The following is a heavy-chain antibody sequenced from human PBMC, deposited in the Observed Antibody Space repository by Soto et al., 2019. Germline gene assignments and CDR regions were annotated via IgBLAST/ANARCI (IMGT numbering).Heavy chain of an antibody. CDR1: GFTFSSFG. CDR3: AKGRFDVVTISPFDH. V-gene: IGHV3-30*18. D-gene: IGHD3-3*02. J-gene: IGHJ4*01. CDR2: ISYDGTEE. Sequence: GGSLRLSCAASGFTFSSFGMHWVRQAPGKGLEWVAVISYDGTEENYADSVKGRATVSRDNSKNTVYLQMNRLRGDDSAIYYCAKGRFDVVTISPFDHWGQGTLVTVSS.